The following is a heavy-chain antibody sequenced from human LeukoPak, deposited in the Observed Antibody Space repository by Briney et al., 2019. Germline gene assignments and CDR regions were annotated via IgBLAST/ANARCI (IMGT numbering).Heavy chain of an antibody. Sequence: SETLSLTCTVSGYSISSGYYWGWIRQPPGKGLEWIGSIYHSGSTYYNPSLKSRVTILVDTSKNQFSLKLSSVTAADTAVYYCARVKYYYDSSGYYYVFDYWGQGTLVTVSS. CDR2: IYHSGST. CDR3: ARVKYYYDSSGYYYVFDY. J-gene: IGHJ4*02. D-gene: IGHD3-22*01. V-gene: IGHV4-38-2*02. CDR1: GYSISSGYY.